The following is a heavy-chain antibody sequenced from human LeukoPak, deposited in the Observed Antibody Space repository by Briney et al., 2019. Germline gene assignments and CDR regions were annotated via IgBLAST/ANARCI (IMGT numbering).Heavy chain of an antibody. CDR2: IYYSGST. Sequence: SETLSLTCTVSGGSISSSSYYWGWIRQPPGKGLAWIGSIYYSGSTYYNPFPKSRVTISVDTSKNQFSLKLSSVTAADTAVYYCARRDYYGSGSYYDNRYWYFDLWGRGTLVTVSS. CDR1: GGSISSSSYY. CDR3: ARRDYYGSGSYYDNRYWYFDL. D-gene: IGHD3-10*01. V-gene: IGHV4-39*07. J-gene: IGHJ2*01.